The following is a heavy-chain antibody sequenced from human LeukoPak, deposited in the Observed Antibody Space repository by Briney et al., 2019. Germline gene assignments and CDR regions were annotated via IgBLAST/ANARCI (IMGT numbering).Heavy chain of an antibody. CDR2: INHSGST. D-gene: IGHD3-22*01. V-gene: IGHV4-34*01. CDR1: GGSFSGYY. J-gene: IGHJ4*02. Sequence: SETLSLTCAVYGGSFSGYYWSWIRQPPGKGLEWIGEINHSGSTNYNPSLKSRVTISVDTSKSQFSLKLSSVTAADTAVYYCAVITYYYDSSGYGAYPPANYWGQGTLVTVSS. CDR3: AVITYYYDSSGYGAYPPANY.